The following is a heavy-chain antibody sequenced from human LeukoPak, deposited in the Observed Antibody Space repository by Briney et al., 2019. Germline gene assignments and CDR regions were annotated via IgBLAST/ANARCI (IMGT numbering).Heavy chain of an antibody. J-gene: IGHJ4*02. V-gene: IGHV3-30-3*01. CDR1: GFTFSTYA. D-gene: IGHD5-18*01. CDR2: ISYDGSNK. Sequence: GGSLRLSCAASGFTFSTYAMHWVRQAPGKGLEWVGIISYDGSNKNYADSVKGRFTISGDNSKNTLYLQMNSLRAEDTAVYYCARGGYSYGWADYWGQGTLVTVSS. CDR3: ARGGYSYGWADY.